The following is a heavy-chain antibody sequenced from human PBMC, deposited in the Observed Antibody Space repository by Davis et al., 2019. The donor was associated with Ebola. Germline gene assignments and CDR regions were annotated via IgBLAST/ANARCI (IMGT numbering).Heavy chain of an antibody. J-gene: IGHJ4*02. D-gene: IGHD5-18*01. V-gene: IGHV4-34*01. CDR2: INHSGST. CDR1: GGSFSGYY. Sequence: MPSETLSPTCAVYGGSFSGYYWSWIRQPPGKGLEWIGEINHSGSTNYNPSLKSRVTISVDTSKNQFSLKLSSVTAADRAVYYCARDEGYSYGLGHWGQGTLVTVSS. CDR3: ARDEGYSYGLGH.